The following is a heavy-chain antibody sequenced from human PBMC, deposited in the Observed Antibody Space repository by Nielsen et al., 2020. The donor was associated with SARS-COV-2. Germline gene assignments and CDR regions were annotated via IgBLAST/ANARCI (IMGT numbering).Heavy chain of an antibody. CDR1: GYTFTSYG. V-gene: IGHV1-18*01. CDR3: ARDPSSGGVPDY. Sequence: ASVNVSCQASGYTFTSYGISWVRQAPGQGLEWMGWISAYNGNTNYAQKLQGRVTMTTDTSTSTAYMELRSLRSDDTAVYYCARDPSSGGVPDYWGQGTLVTVSS. D-gene: IGHD3-16*01. CDR2: ISAYNGNT. J-gene: IGHJ4*02.